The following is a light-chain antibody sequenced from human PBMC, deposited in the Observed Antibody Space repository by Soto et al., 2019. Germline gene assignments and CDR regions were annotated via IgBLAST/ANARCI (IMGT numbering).Light chain of an antibody. Sequence: DIVMTQSPDSLAVSLGERATINCKSSRSILSGSNNYLAWYQQKPGQPPRLLIYWASTRESGVPDRFSGSGSGTDFTLTISSLQAEDVAVYYCQQCYSSPFAFGPGTKVDIK. J-gene: IGKJ3*01. CDR2: WAS. CDR3: QQCYSSPFA. CDR1: RSILSGSNNY. V-gene: IGKV4-1*01.